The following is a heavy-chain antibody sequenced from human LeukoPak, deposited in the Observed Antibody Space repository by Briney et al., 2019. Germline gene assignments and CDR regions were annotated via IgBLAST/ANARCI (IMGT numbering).Heavy chain of an antibody. CDR1: AGSISSSNYY. Sequence: KPSETLSLTCTVSAGSISSSNYYCGWIRQPPGKGLAWIASIYYSGSTYYNPSLKSRVTISVDTSKNQFSLKLSSVTAADTAVYYCARRSSSGWTFDYWGQGTLVTVSS. CDR3: ARRSSSGWTFDY. V-gene: IGHV4-39*01. J-gene: IGHJ4*02. CDR2: IYYSGST. D-gene: IGHD6-19*01.